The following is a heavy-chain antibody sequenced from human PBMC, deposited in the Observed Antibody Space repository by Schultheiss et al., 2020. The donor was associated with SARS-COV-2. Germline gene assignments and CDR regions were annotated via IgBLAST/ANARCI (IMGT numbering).Heavy chain of an antibody. CDR3: ARALAAGTNYYYYYYGMDV. CDR1: GGSISSSSYY. V-gene: IGHV4-39*07. J-gene: IGHJ6*02. D-gene: IGHD6-13*01. Sequence: GSLRLSCTASGGSISSSSYYWGWIRQPPGKGLEWIGEINHSGSTNYNPSLKSRVTISVDTSKNQFSLKLSSVTAADTAVYYCARALAAGTNYYYYYYGMDVWGRGATVTVSS. CDR2: INHSGST.